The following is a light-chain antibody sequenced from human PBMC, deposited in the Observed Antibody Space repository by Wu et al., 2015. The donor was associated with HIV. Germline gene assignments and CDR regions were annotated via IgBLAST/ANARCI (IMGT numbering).Light chain of an antibody. CDR1: QSVSSSY. V-gene: IGKV3-20*01. Sequence: EIVLTQSPGTLSLSPGERATLSCRASQSVSSSYLAWYQQKPGQAPRLLIYGAFSRATGIPDRFSGSGSGTDFTLTISRLEPEDFAVYYCQQYGSSLFFGPGTKVDIK. CDR2: GAF. CDR3: QQYGSSLF. J-gene: IGKJ3*01.